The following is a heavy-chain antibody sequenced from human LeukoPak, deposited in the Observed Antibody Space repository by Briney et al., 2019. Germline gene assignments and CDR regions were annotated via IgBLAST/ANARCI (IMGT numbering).Heavy chain of an antibody. D-gene: IGHD6-6*01. CDR3: ARAQIAARRPAVFLRDY. V-gene: IGHV4-38-2*02. Sequence: NPSETLSLTCTVSGYSISSGYYWGWIRQPPGKGLEWIGSIYHSGSTYYNPSLKSRVTISVDTSKNQFSLKLSSVTAADTAVYYCARAQIAARRPAVFLRDYWGQGTLVTVSS. J-gene: IGHJ4*02. CDR2: IYHSGST. CDR1: GYSISSGYY.